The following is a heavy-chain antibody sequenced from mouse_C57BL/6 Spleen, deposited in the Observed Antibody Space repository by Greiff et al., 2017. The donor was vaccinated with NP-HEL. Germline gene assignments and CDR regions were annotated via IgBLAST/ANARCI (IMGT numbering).Heavy chain of an antibody. J-gene: IGHJ2*01. CDR2: INPNNGGT. V-gene: IGHV1-26*01. D-gene: IGHD1-1*01. CDR3: ARAEVAHFDY. Sequence: VQLQQSGPELVKPGASVKISCKASGYTFTDYYMNWVKQSHGKSLEWIGDINPNNGGTSYNQKFKGKATLTVDKSSSTAYMELRSLTSEDSAVYYCARAEVAHFDYWGQGTTLTVSS. CDR1: GYTFTDYY.